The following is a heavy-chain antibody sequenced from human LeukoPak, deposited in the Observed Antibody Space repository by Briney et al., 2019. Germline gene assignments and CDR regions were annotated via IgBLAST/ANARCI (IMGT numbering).Heavy chain of an antibody. D-gene: IGHD5-18*01. CDR3: ARDRDRGYSYGWIDY. Sequence: GGSLRLSCAASGFTFSSYWMHWVRQAPGKGLVWVSGINTDGSSTSCADSVKGRFTISRDNAKNTLYLQMNSLRAEDTAVYYCARDRDRGYSYGWIDYWGQGTLVTVSS. J-gene: IGHJ4*02. V-gene: IGHV3-74*01. CDR1: GFTFSSYW. CDR2: INTDGSST.